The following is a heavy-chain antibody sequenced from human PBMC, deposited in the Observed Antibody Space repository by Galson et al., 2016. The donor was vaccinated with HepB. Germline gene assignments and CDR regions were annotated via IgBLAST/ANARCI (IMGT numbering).Heavy chain of an antibody. CDR3: ARDMGEGYYGYGVLDF. J-gene: IGHJ4*02. Sequence: SVKVSCKASGDTFTSYGISWVRQAPGQGLEWMGWISTYNGNTRYNPSLSRRFSISLDTSKNEVSLQLTSATAADTAVYYCARDMGEGYYGYGVLDFWGPGALVTVSS. V-gene: IGHV1-18*04. CDR1: GDTFTSYG. CDR2: ISTYNGNT. D-gene: IGHD3-10*01.